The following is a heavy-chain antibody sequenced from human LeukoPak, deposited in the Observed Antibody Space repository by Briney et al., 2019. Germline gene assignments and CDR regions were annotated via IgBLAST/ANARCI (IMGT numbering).Heavy chain of an antibody. CDR2: IKQDGSEK. CDR1: GFTFSSYS. D-gene: IGHD2-15*01. V-gene: IGHV3-7*01. Sequence: GGSLRLSCAASGFTFSSYSMNWVRQAPGKGLGWVANIKQDGSEKYYVDSVKGRFTISRDNAKNSLYLQMNSLRAEDTAVYYCARLLAYHDAFDIWGQGTMVTVSS. J-gene: IGHJ3*02. CDR3: ARLLAYHDAFDI.